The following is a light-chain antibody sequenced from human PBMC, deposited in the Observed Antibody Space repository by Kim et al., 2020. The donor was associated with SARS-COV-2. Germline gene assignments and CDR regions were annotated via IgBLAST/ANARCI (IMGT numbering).Light chain of an antibody. J-gene: IGKJ4*01. V-gene: IGKV4-1*01. CDR1: QSVLYSSNNKNY. Sequence: RATINCKSSQSVLYSSNNKNYLAWYQQKPRQPPKLLIYWASTRESGVPDRISGSGSGTDFTLTISSLQAEDVAVYYCQQYYSTPLTFGGGTKLEI. CDR3: QQYYSTPLT. CDR2: WAS.